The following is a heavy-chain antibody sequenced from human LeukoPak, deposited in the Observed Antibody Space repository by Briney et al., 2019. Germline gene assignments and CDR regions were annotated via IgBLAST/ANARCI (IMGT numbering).Heavy chain of an antibody. V-gene: IGHV3-9*01. Sequence: GGSLRLSCAASGFTFDDYAMHWVRQAPGKGLEWVSGISWNSGSIGYADSVKGRFTISRDNAKNSLYLQMNSLRAEDTALYHCVLLAVDYWGQGTLVTVSS. CDR2: ISWNSGSI. J-gene: IGHJ4*02. CDR3: VLLAVDY. CDR1: GFTFDDYA.